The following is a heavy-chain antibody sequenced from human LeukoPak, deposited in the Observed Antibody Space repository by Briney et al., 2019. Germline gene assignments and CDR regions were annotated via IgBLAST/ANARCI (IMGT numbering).Heavy chain of an antibody. CDR3: ARVLPIMVRGARFGGFDY. Sequence: ASVTVSCKASGYTFTGYYMHWVRQAPGQGLEWMGWINPCSGGTNYAQKFQGRVTMTRDTSISTAYMELSRLRSDDTAVYYCARVLPIMVRGARFGGFDYWGQGALVTVSS. J-gene: IGHJ4*02. V-gene: IGHV1-2*02. CDR2: INPCSGGT. CDR1: GYTFTGYY. D-gene: IGHD3-10*01.